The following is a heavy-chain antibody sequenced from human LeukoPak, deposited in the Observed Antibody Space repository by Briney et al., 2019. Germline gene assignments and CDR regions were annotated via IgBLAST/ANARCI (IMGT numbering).Heavy chain of an antibody. CDR2: IYTSGST. Sequence: SETLSLTCTVSGGSISSYYWSWIRQPAGKGLEWIGRIYTSGSTSYNPSLKSRVTMSVDTSKNQFSLKLSSVTAADTAVYYCARSGYYDILTGYYRGMDFDYWGQGTLVTVSS. CDR3: ARSGYYDILTGYYRGMDFDY. CDR1: GGSISSYY. V-gene: IGHV4-4*07. J-gene: IGHJ4*02. D-gene: IGHD3-9*01.